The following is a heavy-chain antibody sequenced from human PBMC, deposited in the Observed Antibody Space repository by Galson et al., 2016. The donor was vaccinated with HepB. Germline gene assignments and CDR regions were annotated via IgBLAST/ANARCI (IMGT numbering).Heavy chain of an antibody. D-gene: IGHD3-10*01. CDR3: AGGYFWFGEGLSDF. Sequence: SLRLSCAASGFTFKFYAMTWVRQAPGKGLEWVSSISGGGGTTYYADSVKGRFTISRDNARKSLYLQMDSLRAEDTALYYCAGGYFWFGEGLSDFWGQGTLVTVSS. V-gene: IGHV3-23*01. J-gene: IGHJ4*02. CDR2: ISGGGGTT. CDR1: GFTFKFYA.